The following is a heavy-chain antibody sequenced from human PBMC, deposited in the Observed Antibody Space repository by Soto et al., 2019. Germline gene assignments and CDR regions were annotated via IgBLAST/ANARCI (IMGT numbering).Heavy chain of an antibody. CDR3: ARDSMVRGAILSYYYGMDV. D-gene: IGHD3-10*01. CDR1: GGSISSYY. J-gene: IGHJ6*02. CDR2: IYYSGST. V-gene: IGHV4-59*01. Sequence: SETLSLTCTVSGGSISSYYWSWIRQPPGKGLEWIGYIYYSGSTNYNPSLKSRVTISVDTSKNQFSLKLSSVTAADTAVYYCARDSMVRGAILSYYYGMDVWGQRTTVTVSS.